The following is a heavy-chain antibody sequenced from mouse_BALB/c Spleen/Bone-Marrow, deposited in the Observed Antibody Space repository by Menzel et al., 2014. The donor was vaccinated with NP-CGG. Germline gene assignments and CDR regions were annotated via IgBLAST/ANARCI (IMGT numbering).Heavy chain of an antibody. CDR2: IYPGDGDT. CDR3: ARRVYGNYWYFDV. Sequence: QVQLQQPGAELVRPGSSVMISCKASGYAFSSYWMNWVKQRPGQGLEWIGQIYPGDGDTNYNGKFKGKATLTADKSSSTAYMQLSSLTSEDSAVYFCARRVYGNYWYFDVWGAGTTVTVSS. CDR1: GYAFSSYW. D-gene: IGHD2-1*01. V-gene: IGHV1-80*01. J-gene: IGHJ1*01.